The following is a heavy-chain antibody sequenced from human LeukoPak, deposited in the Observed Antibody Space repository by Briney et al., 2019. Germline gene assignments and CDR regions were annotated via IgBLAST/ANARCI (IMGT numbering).Heavy chain of an antibody. CDR1: GYTFTGYY. CDR2: INPNSGGT. J-gene: IGHJ6*02. CDR3: ARVLGGDYKGYYYGMDV. D-gene: IGHD2-21*02. Sequence: ASVTVSCKASGYTFTGYYMHWVRQAPGQGLEWMGWINPNSGGTNYAQKFQGRVTMTRDTSISTAYMELSRLRSDDTAVYYCARVLGGDYKGYYYGMDVWGQGTTVTVSS. V-gene: IGHV1-2*02.